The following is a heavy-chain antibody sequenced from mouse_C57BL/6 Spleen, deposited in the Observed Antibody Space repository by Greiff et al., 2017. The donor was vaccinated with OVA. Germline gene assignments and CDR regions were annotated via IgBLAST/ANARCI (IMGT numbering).Heavy chain of an antibody. J-gene: IGHJ2*01. CDR1: GFTFSSYA. Sequence: EVQLVESGGGLVKPGGSLKLSCAASGFTFSSYAMSWVRQTPEQRLEWVATISDGGSYTYYPDNVKGRFTISRDNAKNNLYLQMSHLKSEDTAMYYCATVYYDYDGGFDYWGQGTTLTVSS. D-gene: IGHD2-4*01. CDR2: ISDGGSYT. V-gene: IGHV5-4*01. CDR3: ATVYYDYDGGFDY.